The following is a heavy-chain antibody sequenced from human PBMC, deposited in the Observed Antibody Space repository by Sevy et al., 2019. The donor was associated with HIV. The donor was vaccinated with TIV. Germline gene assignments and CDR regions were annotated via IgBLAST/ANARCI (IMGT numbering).Heavy chain of an antibody. J-gene: IGHJ4*02. CDR3: VRAIAKDGSF. CDR1: GFTLNNYW. Sequence: GGSLRLSCVASGFTLNNYWMHWVRQAPGKGLEWVANINQDGGVTYYVDSVKGRFTISRDNGRNLVFLKMDSQRVDDTALYFCVRAIAKDGSFWGQGTLVTVSS. CDR2: INQDGGVT. D-gene: IGHD6-13*01. V-gene: IGHV3-7*01.